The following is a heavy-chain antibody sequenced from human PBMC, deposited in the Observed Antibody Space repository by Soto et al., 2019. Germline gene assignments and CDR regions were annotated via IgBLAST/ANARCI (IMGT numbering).Heavy chain of an antibody. CDR3: ARWDDYGDKEIYYYYYYMDV. Sequence: GGSLRLSCAASGFTFSSYWMSWVRQAPGKGLEWVANIKQDGSEKYYVDSVKGRFTISRDNAKNSLYLQMNSLRAEDTAVYYCARWDDYGDKEIYYYYYYMDVWGKGTTVTVSS. J-gene: IGHJ6*03. CDR2: IKQDGSEK. V-gene: IGHV3-7*01. D-gene: IGHD4-17*01. CDR1: GFTFSSYW.